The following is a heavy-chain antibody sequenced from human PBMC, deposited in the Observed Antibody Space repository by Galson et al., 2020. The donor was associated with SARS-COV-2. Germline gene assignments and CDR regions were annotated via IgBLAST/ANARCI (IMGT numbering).Heavy chain of an antibody. CDR2: MNPNSGNT. V-gene: IGHV1-8*01. CDR1: GYTFTSYD. J-gene: IGHJ5*02. Sequence: ASVKVSCKASGYTFTSYDINWVRQATGQGLAWMGWMNPNSGNTGYAQKFQGRVTMTRNTSISTAYMELSSLRSEDTAVYYCARGVDQGWLVGNWFDPWGQGTLVTVSS. D-gene: IGHD6-19*01. CDR3: ARGVDQGWLVGNWFDP.